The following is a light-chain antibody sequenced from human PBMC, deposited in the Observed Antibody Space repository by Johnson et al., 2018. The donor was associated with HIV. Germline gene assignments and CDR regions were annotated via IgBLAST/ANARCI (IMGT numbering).Light chain of an antibody. CDR2: DNN. V-gene: IGLV1-51*01. CDR1: VSNIENNY. Sequence: QPVLTQPPSVSAAPGQTVNISCSGNVSNIENNYVSWYQQLPGTAPKLLIYDNNKRPSGIPDQFSGSKSGTSATLGITGLQTGDEADYYCGTWESSLRAYVFGTGTKVTVL. CDR3: GTWESSLRAYV. J-gene: IGLJ1*01.